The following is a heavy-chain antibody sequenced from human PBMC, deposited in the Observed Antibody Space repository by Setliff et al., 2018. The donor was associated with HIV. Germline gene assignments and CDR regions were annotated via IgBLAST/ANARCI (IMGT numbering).Heavy chain of an antibody. D-gene: IGHD1-1*01. CDR2: ISYSGST. CDR1: GDSISRGGYY. V-gene: IGHV4-31*03. J-gene: IGHJ6*03. Sequence: PSETLSLTCTVSGDSISRGGYYWSWIRQRPGRGLDWIGYISYSGSTFYNPSLKSRVTISLDTSYNQFSLKVKSVTTADTAVYYCATGRLYYYMDVWGKGTTVTVSS. CDR3: ATGRLYYYMDV.